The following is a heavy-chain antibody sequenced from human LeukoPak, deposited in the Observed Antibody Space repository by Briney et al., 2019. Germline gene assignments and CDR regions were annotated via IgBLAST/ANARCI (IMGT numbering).Heavy chain of an antibody. Sequence: SQTQSLTCTVSGGSISGGGYYWSWIRQHPGKGLEWIGYIYYSGSTYYNPSLKSRVTISVDTSKNQFSLKLSSVTAADTAVYYCARDRRILRSAVAGTVGFDYWGQGTLVTVSS. D-gene: IGHD6-19*01. CDR1: GGSISGGGYY. V-gene: IGHV4-31*03. J-gene: IGHJ4*02. CDR3: ARDRRILRSAVAGTVGFDY. CDR2: IYYSGST.